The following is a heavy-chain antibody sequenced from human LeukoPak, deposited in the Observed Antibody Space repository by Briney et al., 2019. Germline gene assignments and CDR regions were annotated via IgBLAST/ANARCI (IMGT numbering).Heavy chain of an antibody. CDR2: ISGSGGST. V-gene: IGHV3-23*01. Sequence: PGGSLRLSCAASGFTFSSYAMSWVRQAPGKGLEWVSAISGSGGSTYYADSVKGRFTISRDNSKNTLYMQMNSLRAEDTAVYYCAKDCTNGVCYALDIWGQGTMVTVSS. CDR1: GFTFSSYA. J-gene: IGHJ3*02. D-gene: IGHD2-8*01. CDR3: AKDCTNGVCYALDI.